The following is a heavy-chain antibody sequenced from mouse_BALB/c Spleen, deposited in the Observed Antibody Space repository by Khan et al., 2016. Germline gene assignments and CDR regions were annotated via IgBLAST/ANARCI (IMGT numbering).Heavy chain of an antibody. CDR2: VNPNNGDT. J-gene: IGHJ4*01. CDR3: ARHAMGL. Sequence: VQLQEEGEDLVKPGASVKISCKASGYSFTGYYMYWVKQSHGKSLEWIGRVNPNNGDTSSNQKFKGKATLTVDKSSSTAYMELRSLTSEDSAVYYCARHAMGLWGQGTSLTVSS. V-gene: IGHV1-26*01. CDR1: GYSFTGYY.